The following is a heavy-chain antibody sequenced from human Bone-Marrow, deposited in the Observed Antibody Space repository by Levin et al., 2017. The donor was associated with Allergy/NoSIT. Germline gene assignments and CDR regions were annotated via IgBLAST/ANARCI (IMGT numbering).Heavy chain of an antibody. V-gene: IGHV1-2*02. CDR1: GYTFTESY. CDR3: AVDLGTFSYFHRLTAADDY. J-gene: IGHJ4*02. Sequence: PLASVKVSCKASGYTFTESYIYWVRQAPGQGLEWMGWVNPKTGGTKYAQNFQGRVTLTRDTSINTANMELSSLVFDDTAVYFCAVDLGTFSYFHRLTAADDYWGQGTLVTVSS. CDR2: VNPKTGGT. D-gene: IGHD3-16*01.